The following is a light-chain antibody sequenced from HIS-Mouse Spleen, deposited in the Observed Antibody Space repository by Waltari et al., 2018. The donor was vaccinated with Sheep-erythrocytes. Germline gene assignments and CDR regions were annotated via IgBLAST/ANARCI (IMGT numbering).Light chain of an antibody. J-gene: IGLJ3*02. CDR3: YSTDSSGNHRV. V-gene: IGLV3-10*01. CDR1: ALPKKY. Sequence: SYELTQPPSVSVSPGQTARITCPGDALPKKYAYWYQQKSGQAPVLVIYEDSKRPSGVPERCSGYSSGTMATLTISGAQVEDEADYYCYSTDSSGNHRVFGGGTKLTVL. CDR2: EDS.